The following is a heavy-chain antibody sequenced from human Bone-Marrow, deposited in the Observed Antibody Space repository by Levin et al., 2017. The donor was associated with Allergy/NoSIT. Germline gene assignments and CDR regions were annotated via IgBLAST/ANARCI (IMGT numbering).Heavy chain of an antibody. J-gene: IGHJ4*02. CDR3: LTFSSSRSWSY. CDR2: INPDGSDK. CDR1: GLSVSNDW. D-gene: IGHD3-3*02. V-gene: IGHV3-7*01. Sequence: GGSLRLSCITSGLSVSNDWMSWVRQAPGKQLEWVANINPDGSDKCCIDSVKGRCSISRDNAHNSVFLVLNSLRVEDTAVYYCLTFSSSRSWSYWGQGTLVTVSS.